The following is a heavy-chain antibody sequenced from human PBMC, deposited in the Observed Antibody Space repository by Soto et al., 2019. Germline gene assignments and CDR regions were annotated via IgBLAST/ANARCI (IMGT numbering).Heavy chain of an antibody. J-gene: IGHJ4*02. Sequence: EVQLVESGGGLVQPGGSLRLSCAASGFTFSSYWMHWVRQAPGKGLVWVSRIYTDGRRADYADSVKGRFTISRDNAKNTVYLQANSLGAEDTAVYYCARGARNYYYFDYWGQGTLVTVSS. CDR2: IYTDGRRA. CDR1: GFTFSSYW. V-gene: IGHV3-74*01. CDR3: ARGARNYYYFDY. D-gene: IGHD1-7*01.